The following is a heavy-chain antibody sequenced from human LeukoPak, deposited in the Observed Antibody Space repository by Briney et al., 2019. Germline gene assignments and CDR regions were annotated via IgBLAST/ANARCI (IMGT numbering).Heavy chain of an antibody. Sequence: PGGSLRLSCAASGFTFSSYAMSWVRQARGKGLEWVSAISGSGGSTYYADSVKGRFTISRDNSKNTLYLQMNSLRAEDTAVYYCAQQMAGSYYINWGQGTLVTVSS. CDR2: ISGSGGST. D-gene: IGHD3-10*01. J-gene: IGHJ4*02. CDR3: AQQMAGSYYIN. V-gene: IGHV3-23*01. CDR1: GFTFSSYA.